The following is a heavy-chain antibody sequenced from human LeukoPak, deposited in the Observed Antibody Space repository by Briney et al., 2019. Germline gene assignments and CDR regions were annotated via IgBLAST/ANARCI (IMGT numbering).Heavy chain of an antibody. CDR3: VCDWGLDY. J-gene: IGHJ4*02. Sequence: GSLGLSCAASGFNFDTYAMGWVRQAPGKGLEWVSSVSGSTGDTFYADSVQGRFTISRDSSRSTLYLQMNSLRVEDTAFYHCVCDWGLDYWGQGTLVTVSS. D-gene: IGHD3-16*01. CDR1: GFNFDTYA. V-gene: IGHV3-23*01. CDR2: VSGSTGDT.